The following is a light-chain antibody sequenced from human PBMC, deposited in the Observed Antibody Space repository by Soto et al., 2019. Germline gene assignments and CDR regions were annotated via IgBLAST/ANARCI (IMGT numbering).Light chain of an antibody. V-gene: IGKV3-20*01. Sequence: EIVLTQSPGTLSLSPGERATLSCRASQSVSSSYLAWFQQKPGQAPRLLIYDASSRATGIPDRFSGSGSGTDFTLTISRLEPEDFAVYYCQQYGSSPSTFGQGTKREIK. J-gene: IGKJ2*02. CDR2: DAS. CDR3: QQYGSSPST. CDR1: QSVSSSY.